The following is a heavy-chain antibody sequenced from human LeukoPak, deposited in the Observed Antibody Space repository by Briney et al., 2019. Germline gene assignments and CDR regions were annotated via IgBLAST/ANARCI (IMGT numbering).Heavy chain of an antibody. J-gene: IGHJ5*02. V-gene: IGHV4-4*07. CDR2: IYTSGST. D-gene: IGHD4-17*01. CDR1: GGSFSGYY. CDR3: TRDTGTTGEVKFDP. Sequence: PSETLSLTCAVYGGSFSGYYWSWIRQPAGKGLEWIGRIYTSGSTTYNPSLKSRVTLPVDTSKSQSSLNLMSVTAADTAVYYCTRDTGTTGEVKFDPWGQGTLVTVSS.